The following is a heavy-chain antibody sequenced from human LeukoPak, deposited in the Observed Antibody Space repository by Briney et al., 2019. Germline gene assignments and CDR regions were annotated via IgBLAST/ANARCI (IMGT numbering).Heavy chain of an antibody. J-gene: IGHJ4*02. CDR2: IYYSGST. D-gene: IGHD1-26*01. CDR1: GGSLSSSSYY. CDR3: ARGSGSYSDY. V-gene: IGHV4-39*01. Sequence: SETLSLTSTVSGGSLSSSSYYWGWLRQPPGKGLEWIGSIYYSGSTYYNPCLKSRVTISVETSKNQFSLKLSSVTAADTAVYYCARGSGSYSDYWGQGTLVTGSS.